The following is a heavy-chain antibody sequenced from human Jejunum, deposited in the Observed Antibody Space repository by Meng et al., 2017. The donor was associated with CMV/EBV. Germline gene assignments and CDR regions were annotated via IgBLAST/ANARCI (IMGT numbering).Heavy chain of an antibody. Sequence: VSGFSVSSNYIRWVRQAPGKGLEWVSVSYSGGSTYSADALRGRFNSTRDNSRNTVYLQMNSLRPEDTAVYFCATGLGEDTFYIGDYWGQGTLVTVSS. J-gene: IGHJ4*02. V-gene: IGHV3-53*01. CDR1: GFSVSSNY. CDR3: ATGLGEDTFYIGDY. D-gene: IGHD3-10*01. CDR2: SYSGGST.